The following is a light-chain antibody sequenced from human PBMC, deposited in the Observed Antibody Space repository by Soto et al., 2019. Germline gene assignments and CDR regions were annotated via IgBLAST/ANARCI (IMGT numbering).Light chain of an antibody. CDR1: QSISSW. CDR2: DAS. J-gene: IGKJ1*01. CDR3: QQYNSYLWT. V-gene: IGKV1-5*01. Sequence: DIQMTQSPSTLSASVGDRVTITCRASQSISSWLAWYHQKPGKAPKLLIYDASTLESGVPSRFSGSGSGTEFTLTISSLQPDDFATYYCQQYNSYLWTFGQGTKVDIK.